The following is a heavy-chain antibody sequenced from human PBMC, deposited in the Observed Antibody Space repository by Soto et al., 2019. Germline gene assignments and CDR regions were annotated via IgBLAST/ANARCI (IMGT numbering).Heavy chain of an antibody. CDR3: GFGLHTPYASGCRSVYLYSEL. V-gene: IGHV1-69*06. D-gene: IGHD5-12*01. Sequence: QVQLVQSGAEVKKPGSSVKVSCKAAGGTFNSYALTWWRQAPGHGLEWMGGSNPIVRSTNYARKFQGRVTNTANRSTRTAYMALRSLRSDDTAVYFYGFGLHTPYASGCRSVYLYSELWGRGTLV. J-gene: IGHJ2*01. CDR1: GGTFNSYA. CDR2: SNPIVRST.